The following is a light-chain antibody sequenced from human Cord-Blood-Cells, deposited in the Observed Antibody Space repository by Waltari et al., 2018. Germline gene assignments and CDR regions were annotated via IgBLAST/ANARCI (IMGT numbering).Light chain of an antibody. V-gene: IGKV3-20*01. CDR3: QQYGSSPQT. Sequence: EIVLTQSPGTLSLSPGERATLSCRASQSVSISYLAWYQQKPAQAPRLLIYGASSRATGIPDRCSGSGAGTDFTLTISRLEPEDFAVYYCQQYGSSPQTFGQGTKVEIK. CDR2: GAS. CDR1: QSVSISY. J-gene: IGKJ1*01.